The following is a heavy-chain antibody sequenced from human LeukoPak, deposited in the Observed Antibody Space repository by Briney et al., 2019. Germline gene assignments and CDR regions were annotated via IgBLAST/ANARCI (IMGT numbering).Heavy chain of an antibody. CDR2: ISYDGSNK. J-gene: IGHJ4*02. CDR3: ARVHSPDFWSGYYFDY. Sequence: GRSLRLSCAASGFTFSSYGMHWVRQAPGKGLEWVAVISYDGSNKYYADSVKGRFTISRDNSKNTLYLQMNSLRAEDTAVYYCARVHSPDFWSGYYFDYWGQGTLVTVSS. V-gene: IGHV3-30*03. CDR1: GFTFSSYG. D-gene: IGHD3-3*01.